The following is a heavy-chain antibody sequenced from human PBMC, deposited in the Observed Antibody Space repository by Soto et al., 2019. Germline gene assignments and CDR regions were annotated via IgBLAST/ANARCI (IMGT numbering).Heavy chain of an antibody. CDR3: ARSHGILDI. J-gene: IGHJ3*02. V-gene: IGHV4-34*01. Sequence: QVQLQQWGAGLLKPSETLSLTCAVYDGSFSDYFWSWIRQPPGKGLEWIGEINHSGRTNNNPSLKSRVTMSVDTSKKQFSLKLSSVTAADTAVYYCARSHGILDIWGQGTVVSVSS. CDR1: DGSFSDYF. CDR2: INHSGRT.